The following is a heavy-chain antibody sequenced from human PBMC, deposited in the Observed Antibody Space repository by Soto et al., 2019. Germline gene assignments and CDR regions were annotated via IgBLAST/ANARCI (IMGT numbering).Heavy chain of an antibody. CDR2: ISGSGGSS. D-gene: IGHD1-1*01. V-gene: IGHV3-23*01. CDR1: GFTFSSYA. J-gene: IGHJ4*02. Sequence: EVQLLESGGGLVQPGGSLRLSCAASGFTFSSYAMSWVRQAPGKGLEWVSAISGSGGSSYYADSVKGRFTISRDNSKNKLYLQMNSLRAEDTAVYYCAKDITTGTTEDYFDYWGQGTLVTVSS. CDR3: AKDITTGTTEDYFDY.